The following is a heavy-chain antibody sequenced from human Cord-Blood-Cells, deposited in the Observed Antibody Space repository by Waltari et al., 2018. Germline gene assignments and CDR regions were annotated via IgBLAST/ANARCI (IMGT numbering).Heavy chain of an antibody. Sequence: QVQLVQSGAEVKKPGASVKVSCKVSGYTLTELSMHWVRQAPGKGLEWMGGFEPEDGETIYARKFQGRVTMTEETSTDTAYMELSSLRSEDTAVYYCATVWDTAMLNWFDPWGQGTLVTVSS. CDR2: FEPEDGET. J-gene: IGHJ5*02. CDR3: ATVWDTAMLNWFDP. V-gene: IGHV1-24*01. CDR1: GYTLTELS. D-gene: IGHD5-18*01.